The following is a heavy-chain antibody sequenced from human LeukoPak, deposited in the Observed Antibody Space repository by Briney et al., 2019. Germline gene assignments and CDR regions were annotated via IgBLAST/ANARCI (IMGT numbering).Heavy chain of an antibody. Sequence: ASVKVSCKASGYTFTSYYMYWVRQAPGQGLEWMGIINPSGGSTSYAQKFQGRVTMTRDTSTSTVYMELSSLRSEDTAVYYCARAPPLYNWNDGFSFDYWGQGTLVTVSS. CDR2: INPSGGST. J-gene: IGHJ4*02. V-gene: IGHV1-46*01. CDR3: ARAPPLYNWNDGFSFDY. CDR1: GYTFTSYY. D-gene: IGHD1-1*01.